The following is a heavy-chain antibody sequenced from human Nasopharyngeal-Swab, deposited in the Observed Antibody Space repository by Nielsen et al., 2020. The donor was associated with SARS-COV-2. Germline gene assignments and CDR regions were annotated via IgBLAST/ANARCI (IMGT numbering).Heavy chain of an antibody. D-gene: IGHD3-10*01. J-gene: IGHJ4*02. CDR1: CINITYYS. V-gene: IGHV3-30*03. CDR3: AREGGSGSYIDY. Sequence: SLNISCASSCINITYYSLHWVRPAPRNGLQWLAFISYDGTIQYYADSVKGRFTISRDNSKNTLYLQMNSLRAEDTAVYYCAREGGSGSYIDYWGQGTLVTVSS. CDR2: ISYDGTIQ.